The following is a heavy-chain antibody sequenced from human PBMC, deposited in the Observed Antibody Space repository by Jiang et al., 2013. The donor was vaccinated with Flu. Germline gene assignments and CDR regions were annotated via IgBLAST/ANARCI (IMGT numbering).Heavy chain of an antibody. CDR2: LSYGST. D-gene: IGHD6-6*01. V-gene: IGHV4-4*02. Sequence: AVSGGSISSSNWWSWVRPAPTEGAGVDWGNLSYGSTNYNPSLKSRVTISVDKSKNQFSLKLSSVTAADTAVYYCARRSRIAARPNWFDPWGQGTLVTVSS. CDR1: GGSISSSNW. CDR3: ARRSRIAARPNWFDP. J-gene: IGHJ5*02.